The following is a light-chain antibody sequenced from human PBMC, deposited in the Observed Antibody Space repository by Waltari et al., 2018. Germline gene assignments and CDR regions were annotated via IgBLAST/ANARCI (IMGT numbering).Light chain of an antibody. J-gene: IGLJ2*01. Sequence: QSALTQPAPVSGSPGQSITISCTGTSSDVGSYNLVSWDQQHPGKAPKLMIYEGSNRPSGVSNRVSGCKSGNTASRTIAGLQAEDEADYYCCSHAGSSTVFGGGTKLTVL. CDR2: EGS. CDR1: SSDVGSYNL. V-gene: IGLV2-23*01. CDR3: CSHAGSSTV.